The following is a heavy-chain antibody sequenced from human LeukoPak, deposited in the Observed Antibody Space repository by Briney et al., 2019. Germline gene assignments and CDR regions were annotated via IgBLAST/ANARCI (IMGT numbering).Heavy chain of an antibody. V-gene: IGHV3-30*18. D-gene: IGHD6-13*01. J-gene: IGHJ4*02. CDR1: GFTFSSYG. CDR2: ISYDGSNK. Sequence: GGSLRLSCAASGFTFSSYGMHWVRQAPGKGLEWGAVISYDGSNKYYADSVKGRYTISRDNSKNTLYLQMNSLRAEDTAVYYCAKLIAAAGNFDYWGQGTLVTVSS. CDR3: AKLIAAAGNFDY.